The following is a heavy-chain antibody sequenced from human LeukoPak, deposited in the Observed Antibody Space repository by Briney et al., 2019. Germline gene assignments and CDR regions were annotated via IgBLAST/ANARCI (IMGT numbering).Heavy chain of an antibody. Sequence: SVKVSCKASGGTFSSYAISWVRQAPGQGLAWMGRIIPILGIANYAQKFQGRVTITADKSTSTAYMELSSLRSEDTAVYYCARDLGYGGFGELTSEDYWGQGTLVTVSS. J-gene: IGHJ4*02. CDR1: GGTFSSYA. V-gene: IGHV1-69*04. CDR2: IIPILGIA. CDR3: ARDLGYGGFGELTSEDY. D-gene: IGHD3-10*01.